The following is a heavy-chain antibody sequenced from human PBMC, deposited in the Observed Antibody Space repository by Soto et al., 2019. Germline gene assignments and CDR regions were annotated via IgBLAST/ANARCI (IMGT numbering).Heavy chain of an antibody. CDR1: GFTFGSYA. V-gene: IGHV3-23*04. Sequence: VQLVESGGGLVQPGGSLRLSCAASGFTFGSYAMTWVRQAPGKGLEWVPGLSGGGSGSYYSDSVEARFTISRDNRKHHLELQINTLRAEDAAVYFCARVRFASAPRQPLDYYGMDVWGNGTTITVSS. J-gene: IGHJ6*04. D-gene: IGHD3-16*01. CDR2: LSGGGSGS. CDR3: ARVRFASAPRQPLDYYGMDV.